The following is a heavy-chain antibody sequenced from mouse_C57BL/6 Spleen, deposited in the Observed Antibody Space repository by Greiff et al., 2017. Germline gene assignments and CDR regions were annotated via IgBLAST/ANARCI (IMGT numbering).Heavy chain of an antibody. J-gene: IGHJ1*03. D-gene: IGHD2-2*01. CDR2: SRNKANDYTT. Sequence: EVQLVESGGGLVQSGRSLRLSCATSGFTFSDFYMEWVRQAPGKGLEWIAASRNKANDYTTEYSASVKGRFIVSRDTAQSILYLQMNALRAEDTAIYYCARDALSTMVTTGWYFDVWGTGTTVTVSS. CDR3: ARDALSTMVTTGWYFDV. CDR1: GFTFSDFY. V-gene: IGHV7-1*01.